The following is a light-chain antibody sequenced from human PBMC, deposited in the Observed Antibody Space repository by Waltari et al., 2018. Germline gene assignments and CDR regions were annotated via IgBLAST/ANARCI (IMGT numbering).Light chain of an antibody. Sequence: QAVLTQPSSLSASPGASASLTCTLRSGLNVGTYRISWYQQKPGSPPQYLLRYKSDSDKQQGSGVPSRFSGSKDASANAGVLVISGLQSEDEADYYCMIWHNSAYVFGTGTRVTVL. CDR1: SGLNVGTYR. J-gene: IGLJ1*01. CDR2: YKSDSDK. CDR3: MIWHNSAYV. V-gene: IGLV5-45*03.